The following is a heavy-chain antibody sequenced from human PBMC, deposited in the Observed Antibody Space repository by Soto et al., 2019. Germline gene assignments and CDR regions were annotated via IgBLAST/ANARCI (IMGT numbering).Heavy chain of an antibody. V-gene: IGHV3-30*03. J-gene: IGHJ4*02. CDR1: GFTFSDYA. D-gene: IGHD3-9*01. CDR2: FSHDGRNT. Sequence: GGSLRLSCAASGFTFSDYAMHWVRQAPGKGLEGVAVFSHDGRNTHYADSVKGRFTISKDNPKNTAYLQMNSLRAEDTAVYYCAREVLRYFDWFGGSSPKSYYFDYWGQGTLVTVSS. CDR3: AREVLRYFDWFGGSSPKSYYFDY.